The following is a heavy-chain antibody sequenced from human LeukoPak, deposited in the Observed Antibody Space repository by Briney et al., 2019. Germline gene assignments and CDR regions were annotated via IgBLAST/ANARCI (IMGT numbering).Heavy chain of an antibody. J-gene: IGHJ4*02. D-gene: IGHD2-2*01. Sequence: GGSLRHSCAASGFTFSSYAMHWVRQAPGKGLEWVAVISYDGSNKYYADSVKGRFTISRDNSKNTLYLQMNSLRAEDTAVYYCARGGYCSSTSCYLNDYWGQGTLVTVSS. CDR1: GFTFSSYA. V-gene: IGHV3-30-3*01. CDR2: ISYDGSNK. CDR3: ARGGYCSSTSCYLNDY.